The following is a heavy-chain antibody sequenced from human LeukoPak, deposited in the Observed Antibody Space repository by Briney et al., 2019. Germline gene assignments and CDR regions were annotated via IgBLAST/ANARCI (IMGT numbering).Heavy chain of an antibody. V-gene: IGHV3-23*01. CDR3: AKEYSVRIQFDY. CDR2: FSGSGGST. J-gene: IGHJ4*02. Sequence: QAGGSLRLSCAASGFTFRSYAMSWVRQAQAKGLEWVSAFSGSGGSTYYADSVKGRFTISRDNSKNTLYLQINSLRAEDAAVYYCAKEYSVRIQFDYWGQGTLVAVSS. D-gene: IGHD2-21*01. CDR1: GFTFRSYA.